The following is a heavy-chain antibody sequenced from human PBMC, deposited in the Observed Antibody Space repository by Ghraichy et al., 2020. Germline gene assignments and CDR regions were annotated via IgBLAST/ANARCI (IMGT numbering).Heavy chain of an antibody. D-gene: IGHD6-25*01. Sequence: SCAASGFTFSSNWMHWVRQAPGKGLVWVSRINSDGSSTSYADSVKGRFTISRDNAKNTLYLQMNSLRAEDTAVYYCARDLSGSGMDVWGKGTTVTVSS. J-gene: IGHJ6*03. V-gene: IGHV3-74*01. CDR3: ARDLSGSGMDV. CDR1: GFTFSSNW. CDR2: INSDGSST.